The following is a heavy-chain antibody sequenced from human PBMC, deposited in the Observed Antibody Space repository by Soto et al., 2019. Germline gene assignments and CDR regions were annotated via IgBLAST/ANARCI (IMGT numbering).Heavy chain of an antibody. CDR2: VSGTDDTT. D-gene: IGHD6-19*01. Sequence: GGSLRLSCAASGFTFSSYAMSWVRQAPGKGLEWVSVVSGTDDTTYYADSVKGRFTIARDNSKNTLYLQMNSLRAEDTAVYYWAKDEYPGGWYLSGAFDIWGQGTMVTVSS. J-gene: IGHJ3*02. CDR1: GFTFSSYA. V-gene: IGHV3-23*01. CDR3: AKDEYPGGWYLSGAFDI.